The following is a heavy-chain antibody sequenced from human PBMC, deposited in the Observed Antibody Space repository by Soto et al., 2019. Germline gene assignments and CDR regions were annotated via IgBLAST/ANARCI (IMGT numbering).Heavy chain of an antibody. J-gene: IGHJ6*02. Sequence: SGPTLVNPTQTLTLTCTFSGFSLSTSGMCVSWIRQPPGKALEWLALIDWDDDKYYSTSLKTRLTISKDTSKNQVVLTMTNMDPVDTATYYCARILLPQPRRSFSGDYGMDVWGQGTTVTVSS. CDR1: GFSLSTSGMC. V-gene: IGHV2-70*01. D-gene: IGHD3-10*01. CDR3: ARILLPQPRRSFSGDYGMDV. CDR2: IDWDDDK.